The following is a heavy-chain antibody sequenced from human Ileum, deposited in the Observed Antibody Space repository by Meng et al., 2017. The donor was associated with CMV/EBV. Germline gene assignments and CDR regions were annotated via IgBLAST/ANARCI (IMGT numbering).Heavy chain of an antibody. Sequence: TSAFSGLSSHSKTVAVGRLPPPAGKALDCLAVIYGSGEKHSRPTLRNRLTITKDTSKNQVLLTMTNMDPVATATYYCALRLGGYFDIWGQGALVTVSS. CDR3: ALRLGGYFDI. CDR2: IYGSGEK. D-gene: IGHD3-16*01. J-gene: IGHJ4*02. CDR1: GLSSHSKTVA. V-gene: IGHV2-5*01.